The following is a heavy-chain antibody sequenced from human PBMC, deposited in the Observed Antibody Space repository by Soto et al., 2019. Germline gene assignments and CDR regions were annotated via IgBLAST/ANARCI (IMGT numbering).Heavy chain of an antibody. CDR3: ARDRCPSGSGSYCGMDV. CDR2: ISGQNGKT. D-gene: IGHD3-10*01. Sequence: QVQLVQSGAEVKKPGASVKVSCKASNYTFSSYDTIWVRQAPGQGLEWMGWISGQNGKTNYAQKLQGRVTMTTDTSTNTAYMELRSLRSGDTAVYYCARDRCPSGSGSYCGMDVWGQGTTVTVSS. V-gene: IGHV1-18*01. CDR1: NYTFSSYD. J-gene: IGHJ6*02.